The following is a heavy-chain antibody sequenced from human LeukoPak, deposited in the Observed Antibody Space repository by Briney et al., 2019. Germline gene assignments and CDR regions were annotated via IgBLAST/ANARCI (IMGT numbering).Heavy chain of an antibody. CDR1: GFTFSSYG. CDR2: IRYDGSNK. D-gene: IGHD3-10*01. Sequence: PGGSLRLSCAASGFTFSSYGMHWVRQAPGKGLEWVAFIRYDGSNKYYADSVKGRFTISRDNSKNTLYLQMNSLRAEDTAVYYCAKDLSYYGSGSYDAFDIWGQGTMVTVSS. V-gene: IGHV3-30*02. J-gene: IGHJ3*02. CDR3: AKDLSYYGSGSYDAFDI.